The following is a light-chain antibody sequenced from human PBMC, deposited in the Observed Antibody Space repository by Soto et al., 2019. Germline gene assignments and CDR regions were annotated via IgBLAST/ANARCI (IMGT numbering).Light chain of an antibody. CDR3: QQGNSYPLT. CDR1: QDISSY. J-gene: IGKJ4*01. V-gene: IGKV1-9*01. Sequence: DIQLTQSPSFLSASVGDRVTITCRATQDISSYLAWDQQKPGKAPNLLIHSASTLRGGVSSRFGGSGSGTGFTLTISSLQPEDLATYYCQQGNSYPLTFGGGTKVEIK. CDR2: SAS.